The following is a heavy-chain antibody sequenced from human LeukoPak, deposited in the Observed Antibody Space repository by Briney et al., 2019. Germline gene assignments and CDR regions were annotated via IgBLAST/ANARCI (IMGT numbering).Heavy chain of an antibody. Sequence: ASVKVSCKASGYTFTGYYMHWVRQAPGQGLEWMGWINPNSGGTNYAQKFQGRVTMTRDTSISTAYMELSRLRSDDTAVYYCARDKGTIFGVVIIGNFFDYWGQGTLVTVSS. J-gene: IGHJ4*02. CDR3: ARDKGTIFGVVIIGNFFDY. D-gene: IGHD3-3*01. CDR1: GYTFTGYY. CDR2: INPNSGGT. V-gene: IGHV1-2*02.